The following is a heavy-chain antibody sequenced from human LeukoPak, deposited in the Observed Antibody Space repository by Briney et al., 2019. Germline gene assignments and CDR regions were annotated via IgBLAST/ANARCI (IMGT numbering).Heavy chain of an antibody. J-gene: IGHJ3*02. CDR1: GYSISSGYY. CDR2: IDRSGTT. V-gene: IGHV4-38-2*02. Sequence: SETLSLTCSVSGYSISSGYYWGWVRQAPGKGLEWIGSIDRSGTTNYNPSLKSRVTISVDTSKNQFSLKLSSVTAADTAVYYCASGSRTLDAFDIWGQGTMVTVSS. D-gene: IGHD1-26*01. CDR3: ASGSRTLDAFDI.